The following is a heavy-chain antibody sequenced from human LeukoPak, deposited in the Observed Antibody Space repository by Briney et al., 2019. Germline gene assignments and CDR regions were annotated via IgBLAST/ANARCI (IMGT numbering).Heavy chain of an antibody. J-gene: IGHJ4*02. V-gene: IGHV3-21*01. Sequence: GGSLRLSCAASGFTFSSYDMNWVRQARGKGLEWVSSISPITGDIYYAASVKGRFTISRDNANNTLYLQMNSLRAEDTAIYYCARAGNIPNWNDPFDYWGQGTLVTVSS. CDR2: ISPITGDI. D-gene: IGHD1-1*01. CDR1: GFTFSSYD. CDR3: ARAGNIPNWNDPFDY.